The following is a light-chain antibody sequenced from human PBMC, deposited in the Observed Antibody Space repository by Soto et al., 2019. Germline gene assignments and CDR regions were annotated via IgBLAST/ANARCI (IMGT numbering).Light chain of an antibody. Sequence: QYVLTQSSSASASLGSSVKLTCTLSSGHSSYIIAWHQQQPGKAPRYLMKLEGSGSYNKGSGVPDRFSGSSSGADRYLTISTLQFEDEADYYCETWDSNTHTVFGGGTKLTVL. CDR1: SGHSSYI. CDR2: LEGSGSY. CDR3: ETWDSNTHTV. V-gene: IGLV4-60*02. J-gene: IGLJ3*02.